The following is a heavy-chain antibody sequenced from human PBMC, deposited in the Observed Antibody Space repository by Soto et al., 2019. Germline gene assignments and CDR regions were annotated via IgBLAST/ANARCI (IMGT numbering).Heavy chain of an antibody. CDR2: ISYDGSNK. J-gene: IGHJ4*02. Sequence: PGGSLRLSCAASGFTFSSYAMHWVRQAPGKGLEWVAVISYDGSNKYYADSVKGRFTISRDNAKNSLYLQMNSLRAEDTAVYYCARDLNYYDSSGYYYGVDYWGQGTLVTVSS. CDR1: GFTFSSYA. CDR3: ARDLNYYDSSGYYYGVDY. D-gene: IGHD3-22*01. V-gene: IGHV3-30-3*01.